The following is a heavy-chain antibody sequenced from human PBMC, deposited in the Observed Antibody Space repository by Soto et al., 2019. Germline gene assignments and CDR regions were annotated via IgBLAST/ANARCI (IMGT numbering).Heavy chain of an antibody. CDR1: GFMFSGFG. CDR2: ISKDGSKK. J-gene: IGHJ3*02. CDR3: ANPSGYYFGLGSHDEASDM. V-gene: IGHV3-30*18. D-gene: IGHD3-10*01. Sequence: QVQLVESGGGVVQPGRSLRLSCAASGFMFSGFGMHWVRQAPGKGLQWVAGISKDGSKKYYADSVKGRFTISRDKSKKTLYLQMNSLRAEDTAVYYCANPSGYYFGLGSHDEASDMWGQGTGVTVFS.